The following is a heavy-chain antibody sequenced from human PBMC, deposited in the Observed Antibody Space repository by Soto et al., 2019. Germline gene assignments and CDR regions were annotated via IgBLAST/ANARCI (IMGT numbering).Heavy chain of an antibody. CDR3: ARGFRDGYFYAMDV. CDR2: IIPMFGKP. D-gene: IGHD2-21*01. V-gene: IGHV1-69*01. J-gene: IGHJ6*02. Sequence: QVLLVQSGAEVKKSGSSVKVSCKASGGTFSSYAINWVRQAPGQGLEWMGGIIPMFGKPNYAENFQGRVTISAVESTITAYMELSSLTSDDAAVYYCARGFRDGYFYAMDVWGQGTTVTVS. CDR1: GGTFSSYA.